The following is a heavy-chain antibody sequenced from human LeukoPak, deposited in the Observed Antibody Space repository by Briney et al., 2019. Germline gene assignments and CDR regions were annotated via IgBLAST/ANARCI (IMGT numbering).Heavy chain of an antibody. J-gene: IGHJ4*02. CDR1: GFTVSSNY. D-gene: IGHD3-22*01. CDR2: IYSGDST. Sequence: GGSLRLSCAVSGFTVSSNYMSWVRQAPGKGLEWVSVIYSGDSTYYADSVKGRFTISRDNSKNTLYLQMNSLRVEDTAVYYCAKDRLWLLLPDYWGQGTLVTVSS. V-gene: IGHV3-66*01. CDR3: AKDRLWLLLPDY.